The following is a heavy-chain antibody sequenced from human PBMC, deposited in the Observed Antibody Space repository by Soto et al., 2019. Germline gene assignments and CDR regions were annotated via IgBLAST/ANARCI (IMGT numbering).Heavy chain of an antibody. J-gene: IGHJ4*01. CDR1: GYTVTHDD. CDR2: INPSGGST. V-gene: IGHV1-46*01. Sequence: ASVKVSCKASGYTVTHDDIHWVRQAPGQGLEWMGMINPSGGSTDYAQKFQGRGTMTTDTSTTTVYMELSSLRSDDTAVYYCARPPFPGCINGVCYPCDHWG. D-gene: IGHD2-8*01. CDR3: ARPPFPGCINGVCYPCDH.